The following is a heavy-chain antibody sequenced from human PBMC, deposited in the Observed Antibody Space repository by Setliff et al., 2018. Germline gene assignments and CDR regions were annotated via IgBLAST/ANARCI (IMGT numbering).Heavy chain of an antibody. CDR1: GGSITSGGGFY. D-gene: IGHD3-10*01. CDR2: VYYTGRT. CDR3: ARHVGIRGRGYNYYYYYMDV. V-gene: IGHV4-39*01. Sequence: NPSETLSLTCSVSGGSITSGGGFYWDWIRQPPGKGLEWIGTVYYTGRTYYNPSLKSRVTIAVDAPDNHFSLKLRSVTAADTAVYSCARHVGIRGRGYNYYYYYMDVWGKGTTVTVSS. J-gene: IGHJ6*03.